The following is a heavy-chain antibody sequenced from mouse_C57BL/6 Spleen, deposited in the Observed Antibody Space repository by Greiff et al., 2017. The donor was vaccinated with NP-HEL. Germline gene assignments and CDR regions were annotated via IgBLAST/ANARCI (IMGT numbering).Heavy chain of an antibody. D-gene: IGHD2-1*01. V-gene: IGHV1-81*01. J-gene: IGHJ4*01. CDR1: GYTFTSYG. CDR3: ARSGDYGNTYAMCD. Sequence: QVQLKQPGAELARPGASVKLSCKASGYTFTSYGISWVKQRTGQGLEWIGEIYPRSGNTYYNEKLKGQATLTADKSSSTAYMELRSLTSEDSAVYFCARSGDYGNTYAMCDWGQGTSVTVST. CDR2: IYPRSGNT.